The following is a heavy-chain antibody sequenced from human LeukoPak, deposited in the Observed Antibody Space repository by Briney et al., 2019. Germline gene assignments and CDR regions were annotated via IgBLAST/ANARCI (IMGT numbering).Heavy chain of an antibody. Sequence: SETLSLTCTVSGGSVTGYFWSWIRQPPGKGLEWLGYVFYEGNTRYNPSLESRVTTSVDTTKNQFSLKLSSVTAADTAVYYCARVRMDYSNSHFDYWGQGTLVTVSS. CDR3: ARVRMDYSNSHFDY. D-gene: IGHD4-11*01. J-gene: IGHJ4*02. CDR2: VFYEGNT. CDR1: GGSVTGYF. V-gene: IGHV4-59*02.